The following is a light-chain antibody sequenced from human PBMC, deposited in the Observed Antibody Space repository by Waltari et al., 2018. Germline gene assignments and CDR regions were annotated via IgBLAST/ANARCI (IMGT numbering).Light chain of an antibody. CDR2: GAS. CDR3: QQYGSSPPLT. CDR1: RRVCGFF. V-gene: IGKV3-20*01. J-gene: IGKJ4*01. Sequence: SNRAARRVCGFFLAWYQHKPGQAPRLVIYGASNRAAGVPDRFSGSGSGTDFTLTISRLAPEDFAVYYCQQYGSSPPLTFGGGTKVEIK.